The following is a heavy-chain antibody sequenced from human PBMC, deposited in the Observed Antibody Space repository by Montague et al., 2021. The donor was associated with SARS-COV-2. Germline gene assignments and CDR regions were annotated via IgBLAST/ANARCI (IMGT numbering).Heavy chain of an antibody. V-gene: IGHV4-39*01. D-gene: IGHD4-17*01. Sequence: SETLSLTCTVSGGSVSRISSHWGWIRQPPGKGLEYIGSFYYAGGTQYYPSLKSRVTTYVDTSNDQFSLKSDSVTAADTAVYFWARLYGSSFDYWGQGTLVTVSS. J-gene: IGHJ4*02. CDR2: FYYAGGT. CDR3: ARLYGSSFDY. CDR1: GGSVSRISSH.